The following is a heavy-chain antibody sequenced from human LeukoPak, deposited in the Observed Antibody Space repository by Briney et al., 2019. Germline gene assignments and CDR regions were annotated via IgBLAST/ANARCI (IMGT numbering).Heavy chain of an antibody. CDR2: IYYSGST. Sequence: SETLSLTCTVSGGSISSSSYYWGWIRQPPGKGLEWIGSIYYSGSTYYNPSLKSRVTISVDTSKNQFSLKLSSVTAADTAVYYCARSVGGGYGFCSSTSCSQGDAFDIWGQGTMVTVSS. J-gene: IGHJ3*02. D-gene: IGHD2-2*03. CDR3: ARSVGGGYGFCSSTSCSQGDAFDI. CDR1: GGSISSSSYY. V-gene: IGHV4-39*07.